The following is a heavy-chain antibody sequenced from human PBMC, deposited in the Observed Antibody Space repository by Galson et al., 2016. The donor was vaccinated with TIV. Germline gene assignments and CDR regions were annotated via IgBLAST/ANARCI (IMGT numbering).Heavy chain of an antibody. D-gene: IGHD2-2*01. CDR2: ISSSGGHT. CDR3: ASRDIAVIPAAIVFDY. Sequence: SLRLSCAASGFTFANYAMSWVRQAPGKGLEWVSTISSSGGHTYYADSVKGRFTISRDSSKNALYVQINNLRAEDTAVYYCASRDIAVIPAAIVFDYWGQGTLVTGSS. CDR1: GFTFANYA. J-gene: IGHJ4*02. V-gene: IGHV3-23*01.